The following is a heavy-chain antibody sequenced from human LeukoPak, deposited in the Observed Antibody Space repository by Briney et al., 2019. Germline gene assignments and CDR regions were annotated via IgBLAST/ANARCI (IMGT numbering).Heavy chain of an antibody. V-gene: IGHV3-20*04. CDR2: INWNGGRT. J-gene: IGHJ3*02. CDR1: GFTFDAYA. D-gene: IGHD3-3*02. CDR3: ARDHFRAVDAFDI. Sequence: LPGGSLRLSCAASGFTFDAYAMSWVRQAPGKGLEWVSGINWNGGRTGYADSVKGRFTISRDNAKNSLHLQMNSLRAEDTALYYCARDHFRAVDAFDIWGQGTMVTVSS.